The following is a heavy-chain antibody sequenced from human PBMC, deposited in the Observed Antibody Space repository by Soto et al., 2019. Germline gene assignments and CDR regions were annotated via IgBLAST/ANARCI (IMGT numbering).Heavy chain of an antibody. D-gene: IGHD2-8*01. V-gene: IGHV4-59*01. J-gene: IGHJ6*02. CDR2: IYYSGST. Sequence: PSETLSLTCTVSGGSISSYYWSWIRQPPGKGLEWIGYIYYSGSTNYNPSLKSRVTISVDTSKNQFSLKLSSVTAADTAVYYCARSMDPYYYYGMDVWGQGTTVTVSS. CDR3: ARSMDPYYYYGMDV. CDR1: GGSISSYY.